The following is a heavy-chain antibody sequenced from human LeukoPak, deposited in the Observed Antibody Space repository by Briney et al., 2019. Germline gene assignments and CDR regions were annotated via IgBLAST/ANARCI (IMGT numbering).Heavy chain of an antibody. CDR1: GFTVNNNY. D-gene: IGHD3-22*01. J-gene: IGHJ5*02. CDR2: IYDDETT. Sequence: GGSLRLSCAASGFTVNNNYMIWVRQAPRKGLEWVSVIYDDETTYYADSVKGRFGISRDNSKNTLYLQMDTLRAEDTAVYYCARREINGYYLSWGQGTLVTVSS. CDR3: ARREINGYYLS. V-gene: IGHV3-53*01.